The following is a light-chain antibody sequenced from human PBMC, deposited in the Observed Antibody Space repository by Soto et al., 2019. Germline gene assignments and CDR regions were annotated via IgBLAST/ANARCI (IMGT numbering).Light chain of an antibody. J-gene: IGKJ4*01. CDR1: QSVSSN. CDR2: GAS. Sequence: EIVMTQSPATLSVSPGERATLSCRASQSVSSNLAWYQQKPGQAPRLLIYGASTRATGIPARFSGSGSGTEFTLTISSLQSEDFAVYYCQQYNNWPPLFGGGTKVDI. V-gene: IGKV3-15*01. CDR3: QQYNNWPPL.